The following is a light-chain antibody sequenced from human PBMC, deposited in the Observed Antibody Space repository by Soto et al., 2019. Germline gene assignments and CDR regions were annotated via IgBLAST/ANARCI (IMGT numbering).Light chain of an antibody. CDR3: QQYNSYSRT. CDR2: KGS. J-gene: IGKJ1*01. Sequence: DIQMTQSPSTLSASVGDRVTINCRASQSISSWLAWYQQKPGKAPKLLLYKGSSLESGVPSRFSGSGSGTDFTLTISSLQPEDFATYYCQQYNSYSRTFGQGTKVEIK. V-gene: IGKV1-5*03. CDR1: QSISSW.